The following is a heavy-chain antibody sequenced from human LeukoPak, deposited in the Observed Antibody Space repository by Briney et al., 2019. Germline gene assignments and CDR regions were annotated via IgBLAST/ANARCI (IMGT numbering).Heavy chain of an antibody. CDR3: ATLQGNGYRSY. CDR2: ISYDGSNK. D-gene: IGHD5-12*01. Sequence: GRSLRLSCAASGFTFSSYAMHWVRQAPGKGLEWVAVISYDGSNKYYADSVKGRFTISRDNSKNTLYLQMNSLRAEDTAVYYCATLQGNGYRSYWGQGTLVTVSS. CDR1: GFTFSSYA. J-gene: IGHJ4*02. V-gene: IGHV3-30-3*01.